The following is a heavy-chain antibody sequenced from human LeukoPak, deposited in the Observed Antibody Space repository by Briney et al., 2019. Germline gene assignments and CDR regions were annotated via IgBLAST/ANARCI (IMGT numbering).Heavy chain of an antibody. V-gene: IGHV4-31*03. Sequence: PSETLSLTCSVSGESMRTGGYYWTWIRQHPGKGLEWIGYIYYSGSTYYNPSLKDRISMSVDTSINRFSVKLTAVTAADTAVYFCARGDGSHSYAKGFDIWGQGTLVTVSS. CDR1: GESMRTGGYY. D-gene: IGHD3-16*01. J-gene: IGHJ3*02. CDR2: IYYSGST. CDR3: ARGDGSHSYAKGFDI.